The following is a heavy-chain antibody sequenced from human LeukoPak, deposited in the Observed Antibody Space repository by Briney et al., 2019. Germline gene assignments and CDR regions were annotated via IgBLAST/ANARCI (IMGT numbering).Heavy chain of an antibody. CDR1: GGSISSGGYS. CDR3: ARHGVCSGGSCYGWFDP. D-gene: IGHD2-15*01. J-gene: IGHJ5*02. CDR2: IYYSGST. V-gene: IGHV4-30-4*07. Sequence: PSQTLSLTCAVSGGSISSGGYSWSWIRQPPGKGLEWIGYIYYSGSTNYNPSLKSRVTISVDTSKNQFSLKLSSVTAADTAVYYCARHGVCSGGSCYGWFDPWGQGTLVTVSS.